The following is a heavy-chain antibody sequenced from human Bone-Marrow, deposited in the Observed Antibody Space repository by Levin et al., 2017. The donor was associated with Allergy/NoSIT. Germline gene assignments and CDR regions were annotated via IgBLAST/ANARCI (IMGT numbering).Heavy chain of an antibody. D-gene: IGHD6-13*01. CDR1: GFTFSSYG. V-gene: IGHV3-30*18. Sequence: PGGSLRLSCAASGFTFSSYGMHWVRQAPGKGLEWVAVISYDGSNKYYADSVKGRFTISRDNSKNTLYLQMNSLRAEDTAVYYCAKPGGGYSIPGAGYFDYWGQGTLVTVSS. CDR3: AKPGGGYSIPGAGYFDY. J-gene: IGHJ4*02. CDR2: ISYDGSNK.